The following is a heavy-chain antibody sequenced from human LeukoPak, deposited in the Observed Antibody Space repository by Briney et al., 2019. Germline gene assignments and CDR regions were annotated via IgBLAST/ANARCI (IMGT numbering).Heavy chain of an antibody. CDR2: IYYSGST. D-gene: IGHD5-12*01. Sequence: SETLSLTCTVSGGSVSSGGYYWSWIRQHPGKGLEWIGYIYYSGSTYYNPSLKSRVTISVDTSKNQFSLKLSSVTAADTAVYYCARDRGPYSGYDSYYFDYWGQGTLVTVSS. CDR1: GGSVSSGGYY. J-gene: IGHJ4*02. CDR3: ARDRGPYSGYDSYYFDY. V-gene: IGHV4-31*03.